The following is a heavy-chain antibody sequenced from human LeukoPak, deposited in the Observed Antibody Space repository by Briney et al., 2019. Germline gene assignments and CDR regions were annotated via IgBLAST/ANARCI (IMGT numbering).Heavy chain of an antibody. Sequence: GGSLRLSCAASGFTFSSYDMHWVRQATGKGLEWVSAIGTAGDTYYPGSVKGRFTISRENAKNSLYLQMNSLRAGDTAVCYCARDLRGNYPYYYYGMDVWGQGTTVTVSS. J-gene: IGHJ6*02. CDR1: GFTFSSYD. D-gene: IGHD4-11*01. CDR3: ARDLRGNYPYYYYGMDV. CDR2: IGTAGDT. V-gene: IGHV3-13*01.